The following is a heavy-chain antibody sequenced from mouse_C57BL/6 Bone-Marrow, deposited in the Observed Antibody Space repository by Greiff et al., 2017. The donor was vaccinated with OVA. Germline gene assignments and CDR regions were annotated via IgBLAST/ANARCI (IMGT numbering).Heavy chain of an antibody. Sequence: GQGVESGGGLVKPGGSLKLSCAASGFPFSSYAMSWVRQTPEKRLEWVATISDGGSYTYYPDNVKGRFTIYRDNAKNNLYLQMSHLKSEDTAMYYCAREGSPFYFDYWGQGTTLTVSA. CDR3: AREGSPFYFDY. CDR2: ISDGGSYT. CDR1: GFPFSSYA. V-gene: IGHV5-4*01. J-gene: IGHJ2*01.